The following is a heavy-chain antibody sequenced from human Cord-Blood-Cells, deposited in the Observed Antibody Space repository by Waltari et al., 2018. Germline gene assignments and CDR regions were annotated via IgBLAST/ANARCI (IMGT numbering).Heavy chain of an antibody. CDR2: INHSGSN. Sequence: QVQLQQWGAGLLKPSETLSLTCAVYGGSFSGYYWGWIRQPPGKGLEWIGEINHSGSNNYNPSLKSRVTISVDTSKNQFSLKLSSVTAADTAVYYCARGSSSFDYWGQGTLVTVSS. CDR1: GGSFSGYY. CDR3: ARGSSSFDY. J-gene: IGHJ4*02. V-gene: IGHV4-34*01. D-gene: IGHD6-13*01.